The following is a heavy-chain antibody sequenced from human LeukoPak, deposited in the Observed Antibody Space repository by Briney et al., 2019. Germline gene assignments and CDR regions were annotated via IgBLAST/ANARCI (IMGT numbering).Heavy chain of an antibody. Sequence: GASVKVSCKASGYTFTGYYMHWVRQAPGQGLEWMGWINPNSGGTNYAQKFQGRVTMTRDTSISTAYMELSRLRSDDTAVYYCARVLCSSTSCYRHIGGYWGQGTLVTVSS. D-gene: IGHD2-2*02. CDR2: INPNSGGT. CDR1: GYTFTGYY. CDR3: ARVLCSSTSCYRHIGGY. J-gene: IGHJ4*02. V-gene: IGHV1-2*02.